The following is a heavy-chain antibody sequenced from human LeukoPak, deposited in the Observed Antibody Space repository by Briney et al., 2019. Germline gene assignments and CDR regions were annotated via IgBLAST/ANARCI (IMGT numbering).Heavy chain of an antibody. D-gene: IGHD2-2*01. CDR1: GFSFSTYS. CDR2: ISSSSSNI. V-gene: IGHV3-48*01. Sequence: PGGSLRLSCAASGFSFSTYSMNWVRQAPGKGLEWVSYISSSSSNIYYADSVKGRFTTSRDNAKNSLYLQMNSLRAEDTAVYYCVGAPAAAISYYFDYWGQGTLVTVSS. J-gene: IGHJ4*02. CDR3: VGAPAAAISYYFDY.